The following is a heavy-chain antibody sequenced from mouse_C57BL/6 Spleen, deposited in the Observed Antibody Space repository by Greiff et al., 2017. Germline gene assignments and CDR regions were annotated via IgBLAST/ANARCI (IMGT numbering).Heavy chain of an antibody. V-gene: IGHV1-54*01. CDR3: ASSTGTGDYFDY. Sequence: QVQLQQSGAELVRPGTSVKVSCKASGYAFTNYLIEWVKQRPGQGLEWIGVINPGSGGTNYNEKFKGKATLTADKSSSTAYMQLSSLTSEDSAVYFCASSTGTGDYFDYWGQGTTLTVSS. CDR2: INPGSGGT. D-gene: IGHD4-1*02. J-gene: IGHJ2*01. CDR1: GYAFTNYL.